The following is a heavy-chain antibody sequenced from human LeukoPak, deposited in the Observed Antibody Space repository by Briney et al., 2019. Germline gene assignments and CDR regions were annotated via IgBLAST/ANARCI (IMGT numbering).Heavy chain of an antibody. V-gene: IGHV1-46*01. D-gene: IGHD3-10*01. CDR1: GYTFTNNW. Sequence: ASVKVSCKTSGYTFTNNWMHWVRQAPGQGLEWVGVINPTGTSTLYAQNLQGRVTLTRDMSTTTDYMELRSLTYEDTAVYYCARDHSVGDIAWWFDPWGQGTLVSVSS. CDR3: ARDHSVGDIAWWFDP. J-gene: IGHJ5*02. CDR2: INPTGTST.